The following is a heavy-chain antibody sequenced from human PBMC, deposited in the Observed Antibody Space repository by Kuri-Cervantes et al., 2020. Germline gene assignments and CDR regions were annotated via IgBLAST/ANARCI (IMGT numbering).Heavy chain of an antibody. D-gene: IGHD3-10*01. CDR2: INHSGST. V-gene: IGHV4-34*01. CDR3: ARRPVYYYGSGSYRGWFDP. Sequence: SETLSLTCAVYGGSFSGYYWSWIRQPPGKGLEWIGEINHSGSTNYNPSLKSRVTISVDTSKNQFSLKLSSVTAAGTAVYYCARRPVYYYGSGSYRGWFDPWGQGTLVTVSS. CDR1: GGSFSGYY. J-gene: IGHJ5*02.